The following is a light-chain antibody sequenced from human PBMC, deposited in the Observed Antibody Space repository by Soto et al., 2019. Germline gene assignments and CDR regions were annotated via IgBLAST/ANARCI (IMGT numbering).Light chain of an antibody. V-gene: IGLV2-11*01. J-gene: IGLJ2*01. CDR3: CSYAGSYTPVV. CDR1: SSDVGGYNY. CDR2: DVS. Sequence: QSALTQPRSVSGSPGQSVTISCTGTSSDVGGYNYVSWYQQHPGKAPKLMIYDVSKRPSGVPDRFSGSKSGNTASLTISGLQAEDEAEYYCCSYAGSYTPVVFGGGTKVTVL.